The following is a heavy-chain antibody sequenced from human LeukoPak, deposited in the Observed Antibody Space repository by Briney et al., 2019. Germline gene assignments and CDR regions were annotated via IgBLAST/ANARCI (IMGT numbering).Heavy chain of an antibody. J-gene: IGHJ6*02. CDR1: GFTVSSNY. V-gene: IGHV3-53*01. CDR2: IYSGGST. D-gene: IGHD4-17*01. CDR3: ARGMDYVGYYYYGMDV. Sequence: GGSLRLSCAASGFTVSSNYMSWVRQAPGKGLEWVSVIYSGGSTYYADSVKGRFTISRDNSKNTLYLQMNSLRAEDTAVYYCARGMDYVGYYYYGMDVWGQGTTVTVSS.